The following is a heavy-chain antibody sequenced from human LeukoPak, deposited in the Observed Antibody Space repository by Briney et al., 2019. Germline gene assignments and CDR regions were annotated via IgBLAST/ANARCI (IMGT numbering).Heavy chain of an antibody. V-gene: IGHV4-59*01. CDR2: IYYSGST. D-gene: IGHD6-13*01. CDR3: ARMYSSSWYWYFDL. J-gene: IGHJ2*01. CDR1: GGFISSFY. Sequence: SETLSLTCTVSGGFISSFYWSWIRQPPGKGLEWIGNIYYSGSTNYNPSLKSRVTISVDTSKNQFSLKLSSVTAADTAVYYCARMYSSSWYWYFDLWGRGTLVTVSS.